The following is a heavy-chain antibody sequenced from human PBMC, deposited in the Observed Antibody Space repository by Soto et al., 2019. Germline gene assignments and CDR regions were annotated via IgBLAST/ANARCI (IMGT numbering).Heavy chain of an antibody. Sequence: EVQLVESGGGLVKPGESLRLSCAASGFTFSNYNINWVRQAPGKGLEWVSSLRSRSIDMYSADSVKGRFTISRDDAKNSLSLQMNGLRAEDTAVYFCVIESYPAKAFDIWGQWTMVTVSS. CDR1: GFTFSNYN. J-gene: IGHJ3*02. CDR2: LRSRSIDM. V-gene: IGHV3-21*01. D-gene: IGHD2-2*01. CDR3: VIESYPAKAFDI.